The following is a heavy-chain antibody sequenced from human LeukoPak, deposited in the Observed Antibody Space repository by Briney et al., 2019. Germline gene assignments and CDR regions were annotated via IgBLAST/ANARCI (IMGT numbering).Heavy chain of an antibody. J-gene: IGHJ6*03. Sequence: SETLSLTCTVSGGSISSGGYYWSWIRQPPGKGLEWIGYTYHSGSTYYNPSLKSRVTISVDRSKNQFSLKLSSVTAADTAVYYCARVLVVSSIAVAGTSPYYYYMDVWGKGTTVTVSS. D-gene: IGHD6-19*01. CDR3: ARVLVVSSIAVAGTSPYYYYMDV. V-gene: IGHV4-30-2*01. CDR2: TYHSGST. CDR1: GGSISSGGYY.